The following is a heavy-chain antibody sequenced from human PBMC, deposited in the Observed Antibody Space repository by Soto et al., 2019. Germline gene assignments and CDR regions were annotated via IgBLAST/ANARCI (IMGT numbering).Heavy chain of an antibody. J-gene: IGHJ4*02. V-gene: IGHV3-7*03. CDR2: IKQDGSEK. Sequence: GGSLRLSCAASAFTFSTYWMSWVRQAPGKGLEWVANIKQDGSEKYYVDSVKGRFTISRDNAKNSLYLQMNSLRAEDTAVYYCARGSTYYYDSSGYYIYYFDYWGQGTLVTVS. CDR3: ARGSTYYYDSSGYYIYYFDY. D-gene: IGHD3-22*01. CDR1: AFTFSTYW.